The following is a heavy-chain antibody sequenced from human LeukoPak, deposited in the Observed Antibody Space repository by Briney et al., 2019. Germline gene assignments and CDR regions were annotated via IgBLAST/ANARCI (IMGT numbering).Heavy chain of an antibody. Sequence: GASVKVSCKASGGTFSSYAISWVRQAPGQGLEWMGRIIPILGIANYAQKFQGRVTITADKSTSTAYMELSSLRSEDTAVYYCARVVLLWFGELGYWGQGTLVTVSS. CDR1: GGTFSSYA. D-gene: IGHD3-10*01. CDR3: ARVVLLWFGELGY. V-gene: IGHV1-69*04. CDR2: IIPILGIA. J-gene: IGHJ4*02.